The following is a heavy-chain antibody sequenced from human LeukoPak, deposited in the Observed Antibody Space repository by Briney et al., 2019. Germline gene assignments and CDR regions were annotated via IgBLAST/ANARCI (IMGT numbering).Heavy chain of an antibody. CDR2: IYYSGST. D-gene: IGHD2-15*01. CDR1: GGSISSYY. CDR3: ARYSCDGSCHWYYMDV. Sequence: SETLSLTCTVSGGSISSYYWSWIRQPPGKGLEWIGYIYYSGSTNYNPSLKSRVTISVDTSKNQFSLKLSSVTAADTAVYYCARYSCDGSCHWYYMDVWGKGTTVTISS. V-gene: IGHV4-59*01. J-gene: IGHJ6*03.